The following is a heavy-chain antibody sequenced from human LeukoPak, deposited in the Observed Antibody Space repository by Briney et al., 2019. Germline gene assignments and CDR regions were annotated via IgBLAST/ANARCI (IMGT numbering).Heavy chain of an antibody. J-gene: IGHJ4*02. CDR3: AKDKNTGRSASDY. CDR1: GFTFSNYD. V-gene: IGHV3-23*01. Sequence: GGSLRLSCEASGFTFSNYDMIWVRQAPGKGLEWVSIISGSGGSTYYGDSVKGRFTISRDNSKNALYLQMDSLRAEDTAVYYCAKDKNTGRSASDYWGQGILVTVSS. CDR2: ISGSGGST. D-gene: IGHD1-1*01.